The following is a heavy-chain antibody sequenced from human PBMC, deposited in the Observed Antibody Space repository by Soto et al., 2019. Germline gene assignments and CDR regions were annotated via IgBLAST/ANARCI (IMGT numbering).Heavy chain of an antibody. CDR3: ARHNGVLRIQLWSNSVYFDY. J-gene: IGHJ4*02. Sequence: SETLSLTCTVSGGSISSSSYYWGWIRQPPGKGLEWIGSIYYSGSTYYNPSLKSRVTISVDTSKNQFSLKLSSVTAADKAVYYCARHNGVLRIQLWSNSVYFDYWGQGTLVTVSS. CDR1: GGSISSSSYY. V-gene: IGHV4-39*01. D-gene: IGHD5-18*01. CDR2: IYYSGST.